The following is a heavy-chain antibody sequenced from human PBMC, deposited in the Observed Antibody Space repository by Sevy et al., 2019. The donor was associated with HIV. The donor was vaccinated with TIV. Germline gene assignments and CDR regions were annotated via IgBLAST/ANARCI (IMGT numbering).Heavy chain of an antibody. CDR2: INPNSGGT. V-gene: IGHV1-2*02. D-gene: IGHD1-26*01. J-gene: IGHJ4*02. Sequence: ASVKVSFKASGYTFTGYYMHWVRQAPGQWLEWMGWINPNSGGTNYAQKFQGRVTMTRDTSISTAYMELSRLRSDDTAVYYCARVRRYYVPFDYWGQGTLVTVSS. CDR3: ARVRRYYVPFDY. CDR1: GYTFTGYY.